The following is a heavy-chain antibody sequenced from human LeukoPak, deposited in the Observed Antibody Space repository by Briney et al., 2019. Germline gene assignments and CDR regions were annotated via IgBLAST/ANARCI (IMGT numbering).Heavy chain of an antibody. CDR1: GFTVSSNY. J-gene: IGHJ4*02. CDR2: ISKDGSIK. D-gene: IGHD6-13*01. V-gene: IGHV3-30-3*01. CDR3: ARDGSARDSSKWYPFFDY. Sequence: GGSLRLSCAASGFTVSSNYMSWVRQAPGKGLEWVAVISKDGSIKYYADSVRGRFNISRDNSKNTLYLQMNSLRAEDTAVYYCARDGSARDSSKWYPFFDYWGQGTLVTVSS.